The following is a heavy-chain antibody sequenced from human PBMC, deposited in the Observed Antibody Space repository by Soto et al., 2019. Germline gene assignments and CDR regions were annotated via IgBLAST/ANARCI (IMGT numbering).Heavy chain of an antibody. CDR3: ARASRLYGSGSYFTFDI. CDR2: INPNSGGT. V-gene: IGHV1-2*04. CDR1: GYTFTGYY. Sequence: QVQLVQSGAEVKKPGASVKVSCKASGYTFTGYYMHWVRQAPGQGLEWMGWINPNSGGTNYAQKFQGWVTMTRDTSISTVYMELSRLSSDDTAVYYCARASRLYGSGSYFTFDIWGQGTMLTVSS. D-gene: IGHD3-10*01. J-gene: IGHJ3*02.